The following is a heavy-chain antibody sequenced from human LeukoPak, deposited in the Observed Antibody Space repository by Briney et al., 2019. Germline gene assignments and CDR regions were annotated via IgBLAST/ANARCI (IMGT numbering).Heavy chain of an antibody. V-gene: IGHV4-4*02. CDR2: VHLSGRT. CDR3: AREGGPYRPLDY. J-gene: IGHJ4*02. CDR1: GXSISSTNW. Sequence: PSETLSLTCGVSGXSISSTNWWTWVRQPPGEELEWIGEVHLSGRTNYNPSLESRVTMSVDMSENHISLKLTSVTAADTAVYYCAREGGPYRPLDYSGQGTLVTVSS.